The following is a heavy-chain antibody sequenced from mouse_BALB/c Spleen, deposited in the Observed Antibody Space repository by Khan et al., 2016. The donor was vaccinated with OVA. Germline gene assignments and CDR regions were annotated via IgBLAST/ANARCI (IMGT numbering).Heavy chain of an antibody. CDR1: GYSFTGYT. CDR3: VRSASYGDYVEAWFAY. CDR2: INPYNGGT. J-gene: IGHJ3*01. V-gene: IGHV1-18*01. D-gene: IGHD2-13*01. Sequence: EVQLQQSGPELVEPGASMKMSCKASGYSFTGYTMNWVKQSRVKNLEWIGLINPYNGGTAYNLKFWGKATLTVDKSSNTAYMELLSLTSEDSAVYYCVRSASYGDYVEAWFAYWGQGTLVTVSA.